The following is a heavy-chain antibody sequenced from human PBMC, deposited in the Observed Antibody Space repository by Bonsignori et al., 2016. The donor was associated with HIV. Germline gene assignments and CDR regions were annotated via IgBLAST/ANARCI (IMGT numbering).Heavy chain of an antibody. Sequence: QVQLQESGPGLVKPSETLSLTCTVSGGSISGYFWTWIRQPPGEGLEYIGYIHYSGSTNYNPSLNSRVTISLDTPKSQFSLKLSSVTAADTAVYYCARVSETWRQEEGLLDHSVDVWGQGTTVTVSS. D-gene: IGHD5-24*01. CDR1: GGSISGYF. CDR3: ARVSETWRQEEGLLDHSVDV. J-gene: IGHJ6*02. CDR2: IHYSGST. V-gene: IGHV4-59*01.